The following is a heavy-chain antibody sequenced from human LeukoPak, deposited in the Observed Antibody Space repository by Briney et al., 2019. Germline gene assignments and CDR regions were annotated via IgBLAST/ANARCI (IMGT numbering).Heavy chain of an antibody. CDR1: GYTLTELF. J-gene: IGHJ5*02. CDR2: FDPEDGET. Sequence: ASVKVSCKVSGYTLTELFMHWVRQAPGKGLEWMGGFDPEDGETIYAQKFQGRVTMTEDTSTDTAYMELSSLRSEDTAVYYCATALYCSSTSCYTEVYWFDPWGQGTLVTVSS. V-gene: IGHV1-24*01. CDR3: ATALYCSSTSCYTEVYWFDP. D-gene: IGHD2-2*02.